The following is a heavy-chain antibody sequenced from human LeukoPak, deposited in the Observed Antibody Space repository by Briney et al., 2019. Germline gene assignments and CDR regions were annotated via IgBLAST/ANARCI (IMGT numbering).Heavy chain of an antibody. CDR1: GFTLRSYS. D-gene: IGHD4-17*01. V-gene: IGHV3-48*02. CDR2: ISSSSSTT. J-gene: IGHJ4*02. CDR3: ARDYGDYGEYFDY. Sequence: RGPLRLSCAASGFTLRSYSMNWVRQAPGKGLEWVSYISSSSSTTYYADSVKGRFTISRDNAKNSVFLQMNILRDEDTAVYYCARDYGDYGEYFDYWGQGTLVTVSS.